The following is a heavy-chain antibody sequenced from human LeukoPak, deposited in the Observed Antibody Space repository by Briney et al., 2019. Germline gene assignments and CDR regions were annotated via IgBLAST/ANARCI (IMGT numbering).Heavy chain of an antibody. D-gene: IGHD3-9*01. Sequence: KSGESLKISCKGSGYSFTSYWIGWVRQMPGKGLEWMGIIYPGDSDTRYSPSFQGQVTISAVKSISTAYLQWSSLKASDTAMYYCARPSYDILTGYLFDAFDIWGQGTMVTVSS. CDR1: GYSFTSYW. CDR3: ARPSYDILTGYLFDAFDI. V-gene: IGHV5-51*01. J-gene: IGHJ3*02. CDR2: IYPGDSDT.